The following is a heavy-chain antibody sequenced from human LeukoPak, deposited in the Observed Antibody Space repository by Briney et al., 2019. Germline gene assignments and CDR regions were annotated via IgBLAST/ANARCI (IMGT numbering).Heavy chain of an antibody. J-gene: IGHJ4*02. CDR2: IWNDGSDK. Sequence: GGSLRLSCATSGFIFSHYAMHWVRQAPGKGLEWVAVIWNDGSDKYYGDSVKGRFTISRDNAKNSLYLQMNSLRAEDTAVYYCARRGGSSSWYLKYYFDYWGQGTLVTVSS. CDR3: ARRGGSSSWYLKYYFDY. CDR1: GFIFSHYA. V-gene: IGHV3-33*01. D-gene: IGHD6-13*01.